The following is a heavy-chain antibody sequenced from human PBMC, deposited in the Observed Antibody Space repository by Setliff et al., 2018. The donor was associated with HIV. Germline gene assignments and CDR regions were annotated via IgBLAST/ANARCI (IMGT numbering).Heavy chain of an antibody. J-gene: IGHJ6*02. CDR3: ARDGSRTTGATGYYYGLDV. V-gene: IGHV4-59*11. CDR1: GGSISSHY. CDR2: IYYNGIT. D-gene: IGHD1-1*01. Sequence: TLSLTCTVSGGSISSHYWSWIRQPPGKGLEWIGSIYYNGITNYNPSLKSRVTISVDTSKNQFSLRLSSVTAADTAVYYCARDGSRTTGATGYYYGLDVWGQGTTVTVSS.